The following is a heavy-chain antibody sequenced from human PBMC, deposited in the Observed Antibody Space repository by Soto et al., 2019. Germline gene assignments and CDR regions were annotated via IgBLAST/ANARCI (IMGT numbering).Heavy chain of an antibody. Sequence: QVQLVQSGAEVKKPGAAVKVSCKASGYTFTSYGISWVRQAPGQGLEWMGWISAYNGNTNYAQKLQGRVTMTTDTSTSTAYMELWSLRSDDTAVYYCARLRVVIEQQLVIYYGMDVWGQGTTVTVSS. CDR3: ARLRVVIEQQLVIYYGMDV. CDR2: ISAYNGNT. CDR1: GYTFTSYG. V-gene: IGHV1-18*04. D-gene: IGHD6-13*01. J-gene: IGHJ6*02.